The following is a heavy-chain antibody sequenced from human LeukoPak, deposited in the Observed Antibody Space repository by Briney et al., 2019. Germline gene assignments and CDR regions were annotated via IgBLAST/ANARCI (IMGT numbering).Heavy chain of an antibody. D-gene: IGHD2-8*01. CDR3: ARHYVFVYGGSSFDY. V-gene: IGHV4-59*08. CDR2: IYYSGST. J-gene: IGHJ4*02. CDR1: GGSISGYY. Sequence: SETLSLTCSVSGGSISGYYWSWIRQPPGKGLEWIGYIYYSGSTNYNPSLKSRVTISLDTSKNQFSLRLSSVTAADTALYYCARHYVFVYGGSSFDYWGQGTLVTVSS.